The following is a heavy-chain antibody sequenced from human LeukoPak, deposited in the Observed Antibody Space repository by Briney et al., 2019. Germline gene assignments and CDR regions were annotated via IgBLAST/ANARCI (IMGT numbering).Heavy chain of an antibody. J-gene: IGHJ4*02. D-gene: IGHD3-16*01. CDR1: GFTFSSSW. CDR2: IKPDGSEG. Sequence: GGSLRLSCAASGFTFSSSWMTWVRQGPGKGLEWVATIKPDGSEGSYVDSVKGRFTISRDNAKNSLFLQMISLRAEDTAVYYCARDRAYKSFDYWGQGALVTVSS. V-gene: IGHV3-7*04. CDR3: ARDRAYKSFDY.